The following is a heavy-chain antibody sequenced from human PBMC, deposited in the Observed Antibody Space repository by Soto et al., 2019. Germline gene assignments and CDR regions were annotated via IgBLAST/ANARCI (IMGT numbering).Heavy chain of an antibody. CDR3: ATILVYDSGLPLYYYYGMDV. V-gene: IGHV1-18*01. J-gene: IGHJ6*02. CDR1: GYIFTNYG. D-gene: IGHD3-10*01. CDR2: ISAYNGNT. Sequence: QVQLVQSGAEVKKPGASVKVSCKASGYIFTNYGFSWVRQAPGQGLEWMGWISAYNGNTDYAQKLQGRVTMTTDTSTSTAYMDLRSLRSDDTAVYYCATILVYDSGLPLYYYYGMDVWGQGTTVTVSS.